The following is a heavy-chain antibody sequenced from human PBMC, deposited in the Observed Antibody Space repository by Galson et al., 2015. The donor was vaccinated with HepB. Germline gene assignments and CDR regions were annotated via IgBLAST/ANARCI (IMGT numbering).Heavy chain of an antibody. CDR1: GFTFSSYA. Sequence: SLRLSCAASGFTFSSYAMSWVRQAPGKGLEWVSAISGSGGSTYYADSVKGRFTISRDNSKNTLYLQMNSLRAEDTAVYYCAKDQRLGYSGYDFYYYYYGMDVWGQGTTVTVSS. V-gene: IGHV3-23*01. CDR2: ISGSGGST. J-gene: IGHJ6*02. CDR3: AKDQRLGYSGYDFYYYYYGMDV. D-gene: IGHD5-12*01.